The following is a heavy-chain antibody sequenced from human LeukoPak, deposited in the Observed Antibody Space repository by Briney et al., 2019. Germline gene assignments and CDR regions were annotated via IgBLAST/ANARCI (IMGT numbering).Heavy chain of an antibody. J-gene: IGHJ4*02. V-gene: IGHV3-23*01. CDR1: GFTFSSYG. D-gene: IGHD3-10*01. CDR3: AKRGPGSPESGKYYFDY. Sequence: GGSLRLSCAASGFTFSSYGMSWVRQAPGKGLEWVSGISGSGGSTYYADSVKGRFTISRDNSKNTLYLQMNSLRAEDTAVYYCAKRGPGSPESGKYYFDYWGQGTLVTVSS. CDR2: ISGSGGST.